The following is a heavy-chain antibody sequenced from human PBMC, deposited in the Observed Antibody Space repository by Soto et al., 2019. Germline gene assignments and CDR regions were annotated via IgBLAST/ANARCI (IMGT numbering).Heavy chain of an antibody. V-gene: IGHV4-39*01. Sequence: QLQLQESGPGLVKPSETLSLTCTVSGGSISSSSYYWGWIRQPPGKGLEWIGSIYYSGSTYYNPSLKSRVPISVDTSKNQFSLKLSSVTAADTAVYYCASRNSGYDWAPDYWGQGTLVTVSS. J-gene: IGHJ4*02. CDR3: ASRNSGYDWAPDY. CDR1: GGSISSSSYY. CDR2: IYYSGST. D-gene: IGHD5-12*01.